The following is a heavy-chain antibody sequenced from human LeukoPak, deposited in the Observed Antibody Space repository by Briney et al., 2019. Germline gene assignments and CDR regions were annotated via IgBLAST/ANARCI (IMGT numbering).Heavy chain of an antibody. J-gene: IGHJ5*02. CDR2: IYYSGST. Sequence: SETLSLTCTVSGGSISSSSYYWGWIRQPPGKGLEWIGSIYYSGSTYYNPSLKSRVTISVDTSKNQFSLKLSSVTAADTAVYYCARGIAAAGNDNWFDPWGQGTLVTVSS. V-gene: IGHV4-39*07. CDR3: ARGIAAAGNDNWFDP. CDR1: GGSISSSSYY. D-gene: IGHD6-13*01.